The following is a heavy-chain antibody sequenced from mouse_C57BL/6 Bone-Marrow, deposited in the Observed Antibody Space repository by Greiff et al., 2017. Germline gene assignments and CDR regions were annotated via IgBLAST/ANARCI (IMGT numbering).Heavy chain of an antibody. CDR1: GYTFTSYG. Sequence: QVQLQQSGAELARPGASVKLSCKASGYTFTSYGISWVKRRTGQGLEWIGEIYPRSGNTYYNEKFKGKATLTADKSSSTAYMELRSLTSEDSAVYFCARYGNYWYFDVWGTGTTVTVSS. D-gene: IGHD2-1*01. CDR3: ARYGNYWYFDV. J-gene: IGHJ1*03. CDR2: IYPRSGNT. V-gene: IGHV1-81*01.